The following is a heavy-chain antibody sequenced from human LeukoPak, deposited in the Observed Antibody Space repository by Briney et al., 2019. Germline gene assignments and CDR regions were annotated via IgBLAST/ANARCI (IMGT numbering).Heavy chain of an antibody. Sequence: SVKVSCKASGFTFTSSAVQWVRQARGQRLEWIGWIVVGSCNTNYAQKFQERVTITRDMSTSTAYMELSSLRSEDTAVYYCAADNRALYDSSGFDYWGQGTLVTVSS. J-gene: IGHJ4*02. CDR2: IVVGSCNT. CDR3: AADNRALYDSSGFDY. V-gene: IGHV1-58*01. CDR1: GFTFTSSA. D-gene: IGHD3-22*01.